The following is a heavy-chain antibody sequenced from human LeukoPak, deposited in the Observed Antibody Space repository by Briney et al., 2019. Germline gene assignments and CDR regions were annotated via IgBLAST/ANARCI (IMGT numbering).Heavy chain of an antibody. CDR3: ARDSPKSYCSGGSCSSAYYYYGMDV. J-gene: IGHJ6*02. Sequence: ASVKVSCKASGYTFTSYHMHWVRQAPGQGLEWMGIINPSGGSTSYAQKFQGRVTMTRDTSTSTVYMELSSLRSEDTAVYYCARDSPKSYCSGGSCSSAYYYYGMDVWGQGTTVTVSS. CDR1: GYTFTSYH. V-gene: IGHV1-46*01. D-gene: IGHD2-15*01. CDR2: INPSGGST.